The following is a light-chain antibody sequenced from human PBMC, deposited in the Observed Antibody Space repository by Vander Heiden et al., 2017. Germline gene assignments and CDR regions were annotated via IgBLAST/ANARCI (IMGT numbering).Light chain of an antibody. CDR1: QSIDSY. J-gene: IGKJ2*01. CDR2: TAY. V-gene: IGKV1-39*01. Sequence: DIQIAHSPPSLSASIGDRVTITCRASQSIDSYLNWFQQKPGKAPKLLIYTAYSLQSGVPSRFTGSGSATEFTLTISSLQAEDFATYFCQQSHSAPYTFGQGTKVEMK. CDR3: QQSHSAPYT.